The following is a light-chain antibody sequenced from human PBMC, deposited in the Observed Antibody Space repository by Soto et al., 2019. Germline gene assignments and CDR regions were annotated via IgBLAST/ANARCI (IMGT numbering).Light chain of an antibody. CDR2: EVS. CDR3: ISTTGRNTLV. CDR1: SSDVGAYNY. J-gene: IGLJ2*01. V-gene: IGLV2-14*01. Sequence: QSALTQPASVSGSPGQSITISCTGTSSDVGAYNYVSWYQQHPGKAPKLMIFEVSDRPSGVSNRFSGSKSGNTASLTISGLKAEDEPDYYCISTTGRNTLVLGEGTK.